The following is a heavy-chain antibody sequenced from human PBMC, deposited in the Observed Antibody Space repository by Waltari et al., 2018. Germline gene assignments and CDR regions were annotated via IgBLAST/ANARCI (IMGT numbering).Heavy chain of an antibody. CDR2: IHGSGRS. CDR3: ARDRGRGLYLDS. Sequence: QVQLQESGPGLVKPSGTLSVTCAVSGDSISGSYWWSWVRQPPGKGLEWIGQIHGSGRSNYNPSLESRVTVSIDTSNNPFSLKVTSATAADTAVYYCARDRGRGLYLDSWGQGTLVTVSP. V-gene: IGHV4-4*02. CDR1: GDSISGSYW. J-gene: IGHJ4*02. D-gene: IGHD2-15*01.